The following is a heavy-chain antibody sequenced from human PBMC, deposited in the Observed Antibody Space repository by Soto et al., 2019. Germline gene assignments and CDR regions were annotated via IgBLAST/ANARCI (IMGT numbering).Heavy chain of an antibody. Sequence: PSETLSLNCTVSGGSISSYYWSWIRQPPGKGLEWIGYIYYSGSTNYNPSLKSRVTISVDTSKNQFSLKLSSVTAADTAVYYCARLGDYYDSSGYWQPMDVWGQGTTVTVSS. CDR3: ARLGDYYDSSGYWQPMDV. D-gene: IGHD3-22*01. J-gene: IGHJ6*02. CDR1: GGSISSYY. V-gene: IGHV4-59*01. CDR2: IYYSGST.